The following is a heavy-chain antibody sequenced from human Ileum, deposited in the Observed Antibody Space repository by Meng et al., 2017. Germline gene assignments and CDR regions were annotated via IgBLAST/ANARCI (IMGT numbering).Heavy chain of an antibody. V-gene: IGHV1-8*01. CDR2: MSPESGET. CDR3: ARGIIGGVDY. Sequence: ASVQVSCKASGYPFTTLHINWVRQATGQGPEWMGWMSPESGETAYAQKFQGRVTMTSDTSISTAYMELSSLTSEDSAVYYCARGIIGGVDYWGQGTLVTVSS. J-gene: IGHJ4*02. CDR1: GYPFTTLH. D-gene: IGHD2-21*01.